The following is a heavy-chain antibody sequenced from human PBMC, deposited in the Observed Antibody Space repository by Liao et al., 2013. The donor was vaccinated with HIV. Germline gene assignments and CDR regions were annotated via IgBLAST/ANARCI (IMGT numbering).Heavy chain of an antibody. D-gene: IGHD1-1*01. Sequence: QVQLQESGPGLVKPSQTLSLTCTVSGGSISSGSYYWSWIRQPPGKGLEWIGEINDSGSTNYNPSLKSRVTISVDTSKNQFSLKLSSVTAADTAVYYCARDREHYYYYYYMDVWGKGTTVTVSS. CDR3: ARDREHYYYYYYMDV. CDR1: GGSISSGSYY. CDR2: INDSGST. V-gene: IGHV4-39*07. J-gene: IGHJ6*03.